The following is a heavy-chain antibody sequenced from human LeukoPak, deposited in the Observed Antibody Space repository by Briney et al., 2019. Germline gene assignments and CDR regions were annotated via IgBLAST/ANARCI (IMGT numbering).Heavy chain of an antibody. CDR2: INHSGST. CDR3: ARCVEGYHLSMDV. CDR1: GGSFSGYY. Sequence: SETLSLTCAVYGGSFSGYYWSWIRQPPGKGLEWIGEINHSGSTNYNPSLKSRVTISVDTSKNQFSLKLSSVTAADTAVYYCARCVEGYHLSMDVWGQGTTVTVSS. D-gene: IGHD3-3*01. J-gene: IGHJ6*02. V-gene: IGHV4-34*01.